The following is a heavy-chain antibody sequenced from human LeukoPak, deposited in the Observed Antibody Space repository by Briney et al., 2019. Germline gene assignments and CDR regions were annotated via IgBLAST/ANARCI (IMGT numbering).Heavy chain of an antibody. CDR1: GFTFSSYA. V-gene: IGHV3-23*01. CDR3: AKVRAITIFGVVIIRAENYFDY. J-gene: IGHJ4*02. CDR2: ISGSGGST. Sequence: GGSLRLSCAASGFTFSSYAMSWVRQAPGKGLEWVSAISGSGGSTYYADSVKGRFTISRDNSKNTLYLQMNSLRAEDTAVYYCAKVRAITIFGVVIIRAENYFDYWGQGTLVTVSS. D-gene: IGHD3-3*01.